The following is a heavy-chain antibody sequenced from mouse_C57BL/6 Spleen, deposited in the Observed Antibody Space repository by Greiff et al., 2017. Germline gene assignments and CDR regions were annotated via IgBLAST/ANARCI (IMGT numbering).Heavy chain of an antibody. J-gene: IGHJ3*01. CDR3: ARSGEDDGSFFAY. Sequence: QVQLKQPGAELVKPGASVKLSCKASGYTFTSYWMHWVKQRPGRGLEWIGRIDPNSGGTKYNEKFKSKATLTVDKPSSTAYMQLSSLTSEDSAVYYCARSGEDDGSFFAYWGQGTLVTVSA. D-gene: IGHD2-3*01. V-gene: IGHV1-72*01. CDR2: IDPNSGGT. CDR1: GYTFTSYW.